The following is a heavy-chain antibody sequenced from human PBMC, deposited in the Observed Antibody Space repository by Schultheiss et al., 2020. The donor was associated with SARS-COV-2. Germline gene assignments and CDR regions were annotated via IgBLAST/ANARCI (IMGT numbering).Heavy chain of an antibody. Sequence: GESLKISCAASGFTFSSYAMHWVRQAPGKGLEWVTLISYDGNSKYYADSVKGRFTISRDNSKNTLYLQMNSLRAEDTAVYYCAKSPVVVAASEPDYWGQGTLVTVSS. CDR1: GFTFSSYA. CDR2: ISYDGNSK. J-gene: IGHJ4*02. D-gene: IGHD2-15*01. CDR3: AKSPVVVAASEPDY. V-gene: IGHV3-30-3*01.